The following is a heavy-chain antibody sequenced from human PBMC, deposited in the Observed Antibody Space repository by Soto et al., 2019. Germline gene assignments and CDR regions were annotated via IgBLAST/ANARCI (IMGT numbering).Heavy chain of an antibody. CDR2: INPNSGGT. J-gene: IGHJ2*01. V-gene: IGHV1-2*02. CDR3: ARDDSAARPLWYCDR. D-gene: IGHD6-6*01. CDR1: GYTFTGYY. Sequence: ASVKVSCKASGYTFTGYYMHWVRQAPGQGLEWMGWINPNSGGTNYAQKFQGRVTMTRDTSISTAYMELSRLRSDDTAVYYCARDDSAARPLWYCDRWGRGTLAPVPS.